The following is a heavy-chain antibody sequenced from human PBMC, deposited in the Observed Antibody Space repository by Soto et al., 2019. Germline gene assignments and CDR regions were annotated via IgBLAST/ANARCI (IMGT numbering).Heavy chain of an antibody. CDR2: IWYDRSNK. V-gene: IGHV3-33*01. CDR1: GFTFSSYG. J-gene: IGHJ6*02. CDR3: ARGTEVTSPQYSFDYGMDV. D-gene: IGHD4-17*01. Sequence: PGGSLRLSCAASGFTFSSYGMHWVRQAPGKGLEWVAVIWYDRSNKYYADSVKGRFTISRDNSKNTLYLQMNSLRAEDTAVYYCARGTEVTSPQYSFDYGMDVWGQGTTVTVSS.